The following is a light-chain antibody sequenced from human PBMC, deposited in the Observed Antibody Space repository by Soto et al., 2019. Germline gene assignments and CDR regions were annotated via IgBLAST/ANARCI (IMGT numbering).Light chain of an antibody. J-gene: IGLJ1*01. CDR3: GSYAGKNNYV. V-gene: IGLV2-8*01. CDR2: EVA. CDR1: SSDVGGYNF. Sequence: QSALTQTASVSGSPGQSITMSCTGTSSDVGGYNFVSWYQQHPGKAPKLIVHEVANRLSGVSGRFSGSKSGNTASLTVSGLQAEDEADYYCGSYAGKNNYVFGSGTKLTVL.